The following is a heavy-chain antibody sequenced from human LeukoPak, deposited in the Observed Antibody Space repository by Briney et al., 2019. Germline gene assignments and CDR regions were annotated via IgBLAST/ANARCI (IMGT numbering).Heavy chain of an antibody. Sequence: ASVKVSCKASGYTFTSYAMHWVRQAPGQRLEWMGWINAGNGNTKYSQKFQGRVTITTDESTSTAYMELSSLRSEDTAVYYCARTVTAMENWFDPWGQGTLVTVSS. J-gene: IGHJ5*02. CDR3: ARTVTAMENWFDP. V-gene: IGHV1-3*01. D-gene: IGHD5-18*01. CDR2: INAGNGNT. CDR1: GYTFTSYA.